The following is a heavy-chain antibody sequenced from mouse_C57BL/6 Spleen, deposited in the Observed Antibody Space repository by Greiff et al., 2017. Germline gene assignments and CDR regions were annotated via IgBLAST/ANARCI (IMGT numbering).Heavy chain of an antibody. CDR3: ARGGDGNYVNFDY. D-gene: IGHD2-1*01. CDR1: GYTFTSYW. CDR2: IYPGSGST. V-gene: IGHV1-55*01. J-gene: IGHJ2*01. Sequence: QVQLQQSGAELVKPGASVKMSCKASGYTFTSYWITWVKQRPGQGLEWIGDIYPGSGSTNYNEKFKSKATLTVDTSSSTAYMQLSSLTSEDSAVYYCARGGDGNYVNFDYWGQGTTLTVSS.